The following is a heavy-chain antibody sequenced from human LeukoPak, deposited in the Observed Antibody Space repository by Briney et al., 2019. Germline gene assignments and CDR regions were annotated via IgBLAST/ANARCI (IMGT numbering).Heavy chain of an antibody. CDR3: ASGDCSSTSCHAIGYFSYYYYMDV. Sequence: SVKVSCKASGGTFSSYAISWVRQAPGQGLEWMGGIIPIFGTANYAQKFQGRVTITADESTSTAYMELSSLRSEDAAVYYCASGDCSSTSCHAIGYFSYYYYMDVWGKGTTVTVSS. D-gene: IGHD2-2*01. J-gene: IGHJ6*03. CDR2: IIPIFGTA. CDR1: GGTFSSYA. V-gene: IGHV1-69*13.